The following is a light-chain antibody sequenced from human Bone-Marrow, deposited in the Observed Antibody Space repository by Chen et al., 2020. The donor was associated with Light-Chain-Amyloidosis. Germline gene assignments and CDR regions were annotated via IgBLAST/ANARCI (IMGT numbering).Light chain of an antibody. CDR2: DDS. V-gene: IGLV3-21*02. CDR3: QVWDRSSDRPV. Sequence: SYVLTQPSSVSVAPGQTATIACGGNNIGSTSVHWYQQTPGQAPLLVVYDDSDRPSGIPERLSGSNAGNMATLTISRVEAGDEADYYWQVWDRSSDRPVFGGGTKLTVL. CDR1: NIGSTS. J-gene: IGLJ3*02.